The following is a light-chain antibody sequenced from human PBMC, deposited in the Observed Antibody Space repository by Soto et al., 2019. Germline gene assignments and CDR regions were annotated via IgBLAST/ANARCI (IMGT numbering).Light chain of an antibody. V-gene: IGKV3-20*01. CDR1: QSVSRSY. J-gene: IGKJ2*01. CDR2: GAS. Sequence: EIVLTQSPGTLSLSTGERATLSCRARQSVSRSYLAWYQQKPGQAPRLLIYGASSRATGIPDRFTGSGSGSDFTLSISRLDPEDFAVYSCQHYGVSSYTFGQGTKLEIK. CDR3: QHYGVSSYT.